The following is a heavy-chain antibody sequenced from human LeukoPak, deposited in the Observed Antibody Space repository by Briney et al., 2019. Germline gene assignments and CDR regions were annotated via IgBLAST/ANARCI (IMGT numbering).Heavy chain of an antibody. CDR3: ARARYQLLCYDD. CDR2: ISGSGDRT. CDR1: GFTFNNYA. D-gene: IGHD2-2*01. Sequence: GGSLRLSCAASGFTFNNYAMNWVRQAPGKGLEWVSAISGSGDRTYYADSVKSRFTISRDNAKNSLYLQMNSLRAEDTAVYYCARARYQLLCYDDWGQGTLVTVSS. J-gene: IGHJ4*02. V-gene: IGHV3-23*01.